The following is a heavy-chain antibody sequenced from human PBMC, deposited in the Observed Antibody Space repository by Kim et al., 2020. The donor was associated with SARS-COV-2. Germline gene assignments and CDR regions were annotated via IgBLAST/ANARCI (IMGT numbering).Heavy chain of an antibody. CDR3: ARGGYDVPYYYGMDV. J-gene: IGHJ6*02. CDR2: ISYDGSNK. Sequence: GGSLRLSCAASGFTFSSYGMHWVRQAPGKGLEWVAVISYDGSNKYYADSVKGRFTISRDNSKNTLYLQMNSLRAEDTAVYYCARGGYDVPYYYGMDVWGQGTTVTVSS. CDR1: GFTFSSYG. V-gene: IGHV3-33*05. D-gene: IGHD5-12*01.